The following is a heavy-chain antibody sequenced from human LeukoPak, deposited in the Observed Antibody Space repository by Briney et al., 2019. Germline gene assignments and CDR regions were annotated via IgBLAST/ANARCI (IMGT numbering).Heavy chain of an antibody. CDR3: AKDYYYYDSSGYSRVFFDY. CDR1: GFSLSSYA. J-gene: IGHJ4*02. Sequence: GGSLRLSCAASGFSLSSYAMSWVRQAPGKGLEWVSAITDSGRTTYYADSVKGRFTISRDNSKNTMYLQMNSLRAEDTAVYYCAKDYYYYDSSGYSRVFFDYWGQGTLVTVSS. CDR2: ITDSGRTT. V-gene: IGHV3-23*01. D-gene: IGHD3-22*01.